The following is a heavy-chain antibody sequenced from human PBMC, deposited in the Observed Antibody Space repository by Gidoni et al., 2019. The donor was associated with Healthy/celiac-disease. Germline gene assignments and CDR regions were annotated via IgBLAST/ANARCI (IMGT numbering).Heavy chain of an antibody. CDR2: IRWDGGST. CDR1: EFTFDDYT. CDR3: AKAQAGVGEGALDY. D-gene: IGHD1-26*01. Sequence: EVQLVESGGFVVQPGGSLRFSCAASEFTFDDYTMHWVRQAPGKGLEWVSLIRWDGGSTYYADSVKGRFTISRDNSKNSLYLQMNSLRTEDTALYYCAKAQAGVGEGALDYWGQGTLVTVSS. J-gene: IGHJ4*02. V-gene: IGHV3-43*01.